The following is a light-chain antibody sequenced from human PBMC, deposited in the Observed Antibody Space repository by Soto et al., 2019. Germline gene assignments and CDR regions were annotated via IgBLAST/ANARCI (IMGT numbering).Light chain of an antibody. CDR2: KAS. CDR1: QSISSW. V-gene: IGKV1-5*03. J-gene: IGKJ4*01. CDR3: QQYDNYPLT. Sequence: DIQMPQSPSTLSASVGDSLPITCRASQSISSWLAWYQQKPGKAPKLLIYKASSLESGVPSRFSGSGSGTEFTLTISSLQPDDFATYYCQQYDNYPLTVGGGNKVDI.